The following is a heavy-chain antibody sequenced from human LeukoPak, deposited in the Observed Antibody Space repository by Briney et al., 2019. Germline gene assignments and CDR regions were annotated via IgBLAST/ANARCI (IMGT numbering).Heavy chain of an antibody. CDR2: INHSGST. Sequence: SETLSLTCAVYGGSLSGYYWSWIRQPPGKGLEWIGEINHSGSTNYNPSLKSRVTISVDTSKNQFSLKLSSVTAADTAVYYCARAGRRILRFLEWPNGPDYWGQGTLVTVSS. CDR3: ARAGRRILRFLEWPNGPDY. D-gene: IGHD3-3*01. J-gene: IGHJ4*02. CDR1: GGSLSGYY. V-gene: IGHV4-34*01.